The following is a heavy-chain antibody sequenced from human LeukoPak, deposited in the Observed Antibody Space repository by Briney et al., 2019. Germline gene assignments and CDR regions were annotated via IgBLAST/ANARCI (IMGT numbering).Heavy chain of an antibody. J-gene: IGHJ3*02. CDR2: INHSGST. CDR3: ARGPSTMYYDFWSGYFAFGI. D-gene: IGHD3-3*01. CDR1: GGSFSGYY. Sequence: SETLSLTCAVYGGSFSGYYWSWIRQPPGKGLEWIGEINHSGSTNYNPSLKSRVTISVDTSKNQFSLKLISVTAADTAVYYCARGPSTMYYDFWSGYFAFGIWGQGTMVTVSS. V-gene: IGHV4-34*01.